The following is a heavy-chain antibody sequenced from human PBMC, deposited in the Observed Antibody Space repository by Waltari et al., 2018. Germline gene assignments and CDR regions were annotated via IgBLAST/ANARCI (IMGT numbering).Heavy chain of an antibody. D-gene: IGHD6-13*01. J-gene: IGHJ5*02. CDR3: ARDQLAAGGWFDP. CDR2: IYHSGST. V-gene: IGHV4-38-2*02. CDR1: GYSISSGYY. Sequence: QVQLQESGPGLVKPSETLSLTCAVSGYSISSGYYWGWIRQPPGKGLEWIGSIYHSGSTYYNPSLKSRVTISVDTSKNQFSLKLSSVTAADTAVYYCARDQLAAGGWFDPWGQGTLVTVSS.